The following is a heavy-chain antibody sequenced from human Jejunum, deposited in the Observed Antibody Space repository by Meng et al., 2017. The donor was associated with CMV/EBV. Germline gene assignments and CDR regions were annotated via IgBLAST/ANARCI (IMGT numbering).Heavy chain of an antibody. CDR2: ISIYGRNE. CDR3: ARVERYCRGTTCYGPYYFDS. CDR1: A. V-gene: IGHV3-30*03. J-gene: IGHJ4*02. D-gene: IGHD2-2*01. Sequence: ALAWVRQAPGKGLECVAIISIYGRNEYYADSVKGRFTISRDDSKNTVYLEMNNLKPDDTAIYYCARVERYCRGTTCYGPYYFDSWGQGTLVTVSS.